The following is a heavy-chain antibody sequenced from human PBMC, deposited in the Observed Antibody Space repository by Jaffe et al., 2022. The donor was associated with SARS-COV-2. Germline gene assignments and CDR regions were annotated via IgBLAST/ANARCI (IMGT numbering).Heavy chain of an antibody. V-gene: IGHV2-5*02. J-gene: IGHJ5*02. CDR3: AHRQWALYYYDSSGYYNWFDP. CDR1: GFSLSTSGVG. Sequence: QITLKESGPTLVKPTQTLTLTCTFSGFSLSTSGVGVGWIRQPPGKALEWLALIYWDDDKRYSPSLKSRLTITKDTSKNQVVLTMTNMDPVDTATYYCAHRQWALYYYDSSGYYNWFDPWGQGTLVTVSS. D-gene: IGHD3-22*01. CDR2: IYWDDDK.